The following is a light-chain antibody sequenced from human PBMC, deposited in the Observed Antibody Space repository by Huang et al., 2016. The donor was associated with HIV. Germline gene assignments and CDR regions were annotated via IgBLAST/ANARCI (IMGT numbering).Light chain of an antibody. J-gene: IGKJ1*01. CDR3: QQYWSTPPAT. CDR2: AAS. V-gene: IGKV1-NL1*01. Sequence: DIQMTQSPFSLPASVGDRVTITCRASQGISNSLAWYQQKPGKAPKLLLYAASKLESGVPSRFSGSASGTDYTLTISSLQPEDFATYYCQQYWSTPPATFGQGTKVEIK. CDR1: QGISNS.